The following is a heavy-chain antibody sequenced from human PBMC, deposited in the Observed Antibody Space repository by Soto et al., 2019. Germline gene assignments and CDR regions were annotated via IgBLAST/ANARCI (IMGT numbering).Heavy chain of an antibody. CDR1: GFTFSSYA. D-gene: IGHD2-2*01. CDR2: ISGSGGST. J-gene: IGHJ4*02. V-gene: IGHV3-23*01. Sequence: EVQLLESGGGLVQPGGSLRLSCAASGFTFSSYAMSWVRQAPGKGLEWVSAISGSGGSTYYADSVKGRFTISRDNSKNTLYLQMNSLRAEDTAVYYCAKDPSLYCSSTSCYERDYWGQGTLVTVSS. CDR3: AKDPSLYCSSTSCYERDY.